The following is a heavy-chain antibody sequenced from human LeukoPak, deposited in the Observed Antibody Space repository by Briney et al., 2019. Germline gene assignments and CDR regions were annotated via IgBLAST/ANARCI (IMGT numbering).Heavy chain of an antibody. V-gene: IGHV4-59*08. CDR2: IYYSGST. CDR1: GGSISSYY. CDR3: ARHRSKWLQSSFDY. Sequence: PSETLSLTCTVSGGSISSYYWSWIRQPPGKGLEWIGYIYYSGSTNYNPSLKSRVTISIDTSKNHFSLKLNSVTAADTAVYYCARHRSKWLQSSFDYWGQGTRVTVSS. D-gene: IGHD5-24*01. J-gene: IGHJ4*02.